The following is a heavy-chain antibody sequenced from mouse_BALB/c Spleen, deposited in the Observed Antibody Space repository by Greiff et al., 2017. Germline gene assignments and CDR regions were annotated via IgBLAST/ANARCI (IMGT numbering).Heavy chain of an antibody. CDR2: IWTGGGT. Sequence: QVQLKESGPGLVAPSQSLSITCTVSGFSLTSYDISWIRQPPGKGLEWLGVIWTGGGTNYNSAFMSRLSISKDNSKSQVFLKMNSLQTDDTAIYCCVRGEVRLDYFDYWGQGTTLTVSS. D-gene: IGHD2-14*01. V-gene: IGHV2-9-2*01. CDR1: GFSLTSYD. J-gene: IGHJ2*01. CDR3: VRGEVRLDYFDY.